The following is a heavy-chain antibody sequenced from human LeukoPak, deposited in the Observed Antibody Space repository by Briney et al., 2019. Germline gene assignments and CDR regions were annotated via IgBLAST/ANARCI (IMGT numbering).Heavy chain of an antibody. CDR3: AKDLGGSGSYYAFDY. V-gene: IGHV3-23*01. J-gene: IGHJ4*02. D-gene: IGHD3-10*01. CDR1: GFTFSSYG. CDR2: ISGGGETT. Sequence: GGSLRLSCAASGFTFSSYGMGWVRQAPGKGLEWVSSISGGGETTYYADSVKGRFPISRDNSKNTLYLQRSSLRVEDTAVYYCAKDLGGSGSYYAFDYWGQGSLVTVSS.